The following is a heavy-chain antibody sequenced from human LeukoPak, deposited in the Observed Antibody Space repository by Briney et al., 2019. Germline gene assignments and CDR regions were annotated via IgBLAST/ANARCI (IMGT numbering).Heavy chain of an antibody. CDR1: GGSISSYY. D-gene: IGHD3-22*01. J-gene: IGHJ4*02. Sequence: SETLSLTCTVAGGSISSYYWSWIRQPPGKGLEWSGYIYYSGSTNYNPSLKSRVTISLDTSKNQFSLKLSSVTAADTAVYYCARSRDDSCYLFFYFWGQGTLVTVSS. V-gene: IGHV4-59*01. CDR3: ARSRDDSCYLFFYF. CDR2: IYYSGST.